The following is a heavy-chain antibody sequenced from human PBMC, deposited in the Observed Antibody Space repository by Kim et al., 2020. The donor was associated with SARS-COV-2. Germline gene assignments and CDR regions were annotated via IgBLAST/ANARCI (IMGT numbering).Heavy chain of an antibody. D-gene: IGHD6-13*01. V-gene: IGHV1-18*04. CDR1: GYTFTSYG. CDR2: ISSYNGNT. CDR3: ARIGAAAGMGSRDY. J-gene: IGHJ4*02. Sequence: ASVKVSCKASGYTFTSYGISWVRQAPGQGLEWMGWISSYNGNTNYAQKLQGRVTMTTDTSTSTAYMELRSLRSDDTAVYYCARIGAAAGMGSRDYWGQGTLVTVYS.